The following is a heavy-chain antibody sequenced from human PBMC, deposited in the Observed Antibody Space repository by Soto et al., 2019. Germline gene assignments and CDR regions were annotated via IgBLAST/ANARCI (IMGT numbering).Heavy chain of an antibody. CDR2: ISYNGRTE. J-gene: IGHJ4*02. CDR1: GFTFRSYG. CDR3: AKQTWDHNDSSGYAQ. V-gene: IGHV3-30*18. Sequence: QVQLLESGGGVVQPGGSLTLSCKVSGFTFRSYGMHWVRQAPGKGLEWVAVISYNGRTEDLADAVKGRFTISRDDSKDTLYLHMISLRVEDTAVYFGAKQTWDHNDSSGYAQWGPGTVVIVSS. D-gene: IGHD3-22*01.